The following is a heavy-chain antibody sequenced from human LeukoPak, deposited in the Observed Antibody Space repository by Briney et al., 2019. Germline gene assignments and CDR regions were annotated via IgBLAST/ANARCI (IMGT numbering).Heavy chain of an antibody. CDR1: GFPFSSYA. CDR3: ARKMAL. D-gene: IGHD5-24*01. Sequence: GGSLRLSCSASGFPFSSYAMRWVRQAPGKGLEYVSAISDSGGSTYYADSVKGRFTISRDNSKNTLYLQMSSLRAEDTAVYFCARKMALWGQGTLVTVSS. V-gene: IGHV3-64D*09. CDR2: ISDSGGST. J-gene: IGHJ4*02.